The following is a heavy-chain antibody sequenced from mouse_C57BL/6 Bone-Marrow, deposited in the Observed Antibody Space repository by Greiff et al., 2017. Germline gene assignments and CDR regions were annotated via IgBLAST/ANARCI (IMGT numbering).Heavy chain of an antibody. CDR1: GYTFTSYG. CDR3: ARFYYGYDGWFAY. Sequence: VKLQQSGAELARPGASVKLSCKASGYTFTSYGISWVKQRTGQGLEWIGEIYPRSGNTYYNEKFKGKATLTADKSSSTGYMELRSLTSEDSAVYFCARFYYGYDGWFAYWGQGTLVTVSA. J-gene: IGHJ3*01. V-gene: IGHV1-81*01. D-gene: IGHD2-2*01. CDR2: IYPRSGNT.